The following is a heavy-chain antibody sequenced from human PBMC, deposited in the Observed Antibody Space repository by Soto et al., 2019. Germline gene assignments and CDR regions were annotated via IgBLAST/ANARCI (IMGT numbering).Heavy chain of an antibody. D-gene: IGHD3-22*01. CDR2: ISPNNGDT. J-gene: IGHJ3*02. V-gene: IGHV1-2*02. Sequence: ASVKVSCKTSGYIFTGHYLHCLRQAPGQGLEWMGWISPNNGDTDYAQKFRGRVTMTRETSMNTAYMDLSGLTFDDTAVYYCARGGSMTVAVKIAFDIWGQGTMVTVSS. CDR1: GYIFTGHY. CDR3: ARGGSMTVAVKIAFDI.